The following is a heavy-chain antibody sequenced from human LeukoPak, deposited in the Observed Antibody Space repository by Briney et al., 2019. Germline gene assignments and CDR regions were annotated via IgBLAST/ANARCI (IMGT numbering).Heavy chain of an antibody. CDR2: IYYSGST. J-gene: IGHJ2*01. CDR3: ARDATGANWYFDL. D-gene: IGHD2-15*01. Sequence: PSETLSLTCTVSGGSISSYYWSWIRQPPGKGLEWIGNIYYSGSTNYNSSLKSRVTISIDRSKNQFSLKLNSVTAADTAVYYCARDATGANWYFDLWGCGTLVTVSS. V-gene: IGHV4-59*01. CDR1: GGSISSYY.